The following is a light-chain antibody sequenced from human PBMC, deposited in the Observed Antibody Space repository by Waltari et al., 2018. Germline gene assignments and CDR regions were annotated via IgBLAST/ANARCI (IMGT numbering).Light chain of an antibody. Sequence: EIVLTQSPDTLSLSPGERATLSCRASQSLNRGLAWYQQKPGQAPRLLIYGVSTRAHGIPDRFSGSGSGADFSLTITRLEPEDFAVYYCQHYLRLPVAFGQGTKVDIK. CDR3: QHYLRLPVA. J-gene: IGKJ1*01. CDR1: QSLNRG. V-gene: IGKV3-20*01. CDR2: GVS.